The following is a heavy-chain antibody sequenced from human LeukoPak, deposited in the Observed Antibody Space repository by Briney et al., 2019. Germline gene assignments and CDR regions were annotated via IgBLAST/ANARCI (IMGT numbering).Heavy chain of an antibody. D-gene: IGHD3-10*01. CDR3: ARIWPDL. CDR1: GESFSGYF. CDR2: INHSGYT. Sequence: SGTLSLTCAVYGESFSGYFWSWIRQSPGKGLEWIGEINHSGYTNYNPSLKSRVTISVDTSKKQFSLRLNSMTAADTAVYYCARIWPDLWGRGTLVTVSS. J-gene: IGHJ2*01. V-gene: IGHV4-34*01.